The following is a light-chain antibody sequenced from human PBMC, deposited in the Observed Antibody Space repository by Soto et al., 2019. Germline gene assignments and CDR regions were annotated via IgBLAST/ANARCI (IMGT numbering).Light chain of an antibody. J-gene: IGLJ3*02. CDR1: SGHSNYA. Sequence: QSVLTQSPSVSASLGASVKVTCTLSSGHSNYAFAWHQVQPEKGPRYLMKLNSDGSHSKGDGIPDRFSGSSSGAERYLTISSLQSEDEADYYCQTWGTGPHVFGGGTKLTVL. V-gene: IGLV4-69*01. CDR2: LNSDGSH. CDR3: QTWGTGPHV.